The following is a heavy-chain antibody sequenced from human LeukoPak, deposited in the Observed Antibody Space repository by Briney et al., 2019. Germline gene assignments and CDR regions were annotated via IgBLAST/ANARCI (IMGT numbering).Heavy chain of an antibody. V-gene: IGHV1-2*02. CDR3: ARELLEGERPFDY. Sequence: GASVKVSCKASGYTFTGYYMHWVRQAPGQGLEWMGWINPNSGGTNYAQKLQGRVTMTTDTSTSTTYMELRSLRSDDTAVYYCARELLEGERPFDYWGQGTLVTVSS. CDR2: INPNSGGT. D-gene: IGHD3-16*01. CDR1: GYTFTGYY. J-gene: IGHJ4*02.